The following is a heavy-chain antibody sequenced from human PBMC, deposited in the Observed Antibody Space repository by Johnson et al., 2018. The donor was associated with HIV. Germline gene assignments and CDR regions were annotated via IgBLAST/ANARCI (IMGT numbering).Heavy chain of an antibody. V-gene: IGHV3-11*01. CDR3: ARQGGWAFDM. D-gene: IGHD3-16*01. CDR2: ISSSGDII. J-gene: IGHJ3*02. CDR1: GFTFSDYY. Sequence: MLLVESGGGLVKPGGSLRLSCAASGFTFSDYYMTWIRQAPGKGLEWLSFISSSGDIIRYADSLKGRFTISRDNAKNSLYLQMNSLRAEDTALYYCARQGGWAFDMWGQGTLVTVSS.